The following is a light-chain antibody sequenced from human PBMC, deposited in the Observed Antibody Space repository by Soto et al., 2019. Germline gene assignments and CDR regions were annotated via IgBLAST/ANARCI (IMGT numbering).Light chain of an antibody. J-gene: IGKJ1*01. CDR1: QSVSGW. CDR3: QQYETFSGT. V-gene: IGKV1-5*01. CDR2: DAS. Sequence: IQMTQSPSSLSASVGDRVTITCRASQSVSGWLAWYQQKPGEAPKLLIYDASALPRGVPSRFSGSGSGTKFTLTIASLQPDDFATYYCQQYETFSGTFGPGTKVDNK.